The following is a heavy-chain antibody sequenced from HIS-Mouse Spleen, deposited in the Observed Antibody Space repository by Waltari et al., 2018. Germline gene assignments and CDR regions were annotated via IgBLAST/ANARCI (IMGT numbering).Heavy chain of an antibody. V-gene: IGHV4-39*07. CDR2: IYFSGGT. J-gene: IGHJ2*01. CDR3: AREIPYSSSWYDWYFDL. D-gene: IGHD6-13*01. Sequence: QLQLQESGPGLVKPSETLSLTCTVSGGSISSSSYYWGWIRQPPGKGLAWLGGIYFSGGTSSNPSLKSGVTISVETSKNQFSLKLSSVTAADTAVYYCAREIPYSSSWYDWYFDLWGRGTLVTVSS. CDR1: GGSISSSSYY.